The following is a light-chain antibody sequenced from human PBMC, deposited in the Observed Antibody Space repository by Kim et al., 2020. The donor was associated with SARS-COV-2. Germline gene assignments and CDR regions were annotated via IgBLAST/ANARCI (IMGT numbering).Light chain of an antibody. CDR1: SSNIGRNF. Sequence: GQKVTISCSGSSSNIGRNFVSWYQHLPGAAPKLLIYNNNRRPSGIPDRFSGSKSGASATLDITGLQTGDEADYYCGTWDTSLTIVVFGGGTQLTVL. CDR3: GTWDTSLTIVV. CDR2: NNN. J-gene: IGLJ2*01. V-gene: IGLV1-51*01.